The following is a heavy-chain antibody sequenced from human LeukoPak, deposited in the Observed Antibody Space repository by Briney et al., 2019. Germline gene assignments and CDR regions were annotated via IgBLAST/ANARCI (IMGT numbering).Heavy chain of an antibody. CDR3: AKDVHIGHGSGWPGS. Sequence: PGGSLRLSCAASGFLFGEYGMHWVRQAPGRGLEWVSHITWQGVSTYYADSVKGRFTISRDNSERFLYLEMNSLRPEDTALYYCAKDVHIGHGSGWPGSWGQGTLVTVSS. J-gene: IGHJ4*02. CDR1: GFLFGEYG. D-gene: IGHD6-19*01. V-gene: IGHV3-43D*03. CDR2: ITWQGVST.